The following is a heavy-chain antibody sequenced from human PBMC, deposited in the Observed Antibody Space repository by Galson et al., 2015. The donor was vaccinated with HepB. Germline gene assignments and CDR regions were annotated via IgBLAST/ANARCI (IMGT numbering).Heavy chain of an antibody. Sequence: SLRLSCAASGLIFSSYAMSWVRQAPGKGLEWVSSISGSGTGTYYADSVKGRFTISRDNSKNTLYLQMNSLRAEDTAIYYCAKDSSNWYFDYWGQGTLVTVSS. V-gene: IGHV3-23*01. CDR3: AKDSSNWYFDY. CDR2: ISGSGTGT. J-gene: IGHJ4*02. CDR1: GLIFSSYA. D-gene: IGHD6-13*01.